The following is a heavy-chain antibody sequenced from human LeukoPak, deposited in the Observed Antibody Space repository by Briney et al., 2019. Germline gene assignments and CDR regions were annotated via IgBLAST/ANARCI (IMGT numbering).Heavy chain of an antibody. CDR2: RT. V-gene: IGHV3-23*01. Sequence: RTYYADSVRGRFTISRDNSKNTLYLHMSSLRAEDTAAYYCAKECSGGSCYSAGQSYYYGMDVWGQGTTVTVSS. J-gene: IGHJ6*02. D-gene: IGHD2-15*01. CDR3: AKECSGGSCYSAGQSYYYGMDV.